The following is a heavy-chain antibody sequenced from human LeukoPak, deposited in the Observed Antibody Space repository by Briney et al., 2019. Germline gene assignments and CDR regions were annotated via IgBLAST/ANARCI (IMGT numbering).Heavy chain of an antibody. CDR2: MYHSGST. CDR3: ARTILGDYYMDV. J-gene: IGHJ6*03. CDR1: GYSISSGHY. V-gene: IGHV4-38-2*02. D-gene: IGHD3-9*01. Sequence: SETLSLTCTVSGYSISSGHYWGWIRQPPGKGLEWIGSMYHSGSTYYNPPLKSRVTISVDTSKNQFSLKLSSVTAADTAVYYCARTILGDYYMDVWGKGTTVTISS.